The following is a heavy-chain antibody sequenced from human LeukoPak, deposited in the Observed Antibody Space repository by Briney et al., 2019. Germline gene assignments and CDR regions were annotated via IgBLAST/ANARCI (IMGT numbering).Heavy chain of an antibody. CDR2: IYYSGST. V-gene: IGHV4-30-4*08. Sequence: SQTLSLTCTVSGGSISSGDYYWSWIRQAPGKGLEWIGYIYYSGSTYYNPSLKSRVTISVDTSKNQFSLKLSSVTAADTAVYYCARERLVRGLDIWGQGTMVTVSS. CDR3: ARERLVRGLDI. D-gene: IGHD3-9*01. CDR1: GGSISSGDYY. J-gene: IGHJ3*02.